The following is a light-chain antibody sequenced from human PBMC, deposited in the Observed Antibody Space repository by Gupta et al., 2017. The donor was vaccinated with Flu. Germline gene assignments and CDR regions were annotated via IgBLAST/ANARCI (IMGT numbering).Light chain of an antibody. V-gene: IGLV3-1*01. CDR3: RLWDSSTGV. J-gene: IGLJ1*01. Sequence: SLGLTSRIASSGDELVNKYVCWYQQQPGQAPLLMIYEVSNRPSGVSNRFSGSNSGNTATLTICGLQAMDEADYYCRLWDSSTGVFGTGTKVSVL. CDR2: EVS. CDR1: ELVNKY.